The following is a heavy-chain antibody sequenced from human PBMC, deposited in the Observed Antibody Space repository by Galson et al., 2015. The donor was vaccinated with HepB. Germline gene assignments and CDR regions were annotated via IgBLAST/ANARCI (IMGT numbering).Heavy chain of an antibody. J-gene: IGHJ6*02. Sequence: CAISGDSVSGDTVGCNWIRRSPSRGLEWLGGTYYRSKWYSDYAISVKRRIIINADSSTIKFFLQLNSVIPEDTAVYYCTRVAHLGRGMNVWGQGTTVTVSS. D-gene: IGHD3-10*01. V-gene: IGHV6-1*01. CDR1: GDSVSGDTVG. CDR3: TRVAHLGRGMNV. CDR2: TYYRSKWYS.